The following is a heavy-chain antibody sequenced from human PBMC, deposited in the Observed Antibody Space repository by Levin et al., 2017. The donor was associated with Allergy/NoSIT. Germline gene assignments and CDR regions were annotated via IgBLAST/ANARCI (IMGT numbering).Heavy chain of an antibody. J-gene: IGHJ4*02. V-gene: IGHV4-28*01. CDR1: GSSITNFIW. CDR3: ARMARSHHFDN. Sequence: PSETLSLTCSVSGSSITNFIWWGWIRQPPGKGLEWIGYIYHNGATQYNPSLKSRATLSVDSSKNQLFLRLSSLTAVDTAGYYCARMARSHHFDNWGQGTLVAVS. CDR2: IYHNGAT.